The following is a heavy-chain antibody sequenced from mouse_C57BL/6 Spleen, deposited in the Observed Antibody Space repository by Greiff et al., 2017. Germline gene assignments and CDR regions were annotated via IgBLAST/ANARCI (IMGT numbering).Heavy chain of an antibody. V-gene: IGHV1-26*01. D-gene: IGHD2-4*01. CDR2: INPNNGGT. CDR3: ARSWDYDYAMDY. CDR1: GYTFTDYY. Sequence: EVQLQQSGPELVKPGASVKISCKASGYTFTDYYMNWVKQSHGQSLEWIGDINPNNGGTSYNQKFKGKATLTVDKSSSTAYMELRSLTSEDSAVYYCARSWDYDYAMDYWGQGTSVTVSS. J-gene: IGHJ4*01.